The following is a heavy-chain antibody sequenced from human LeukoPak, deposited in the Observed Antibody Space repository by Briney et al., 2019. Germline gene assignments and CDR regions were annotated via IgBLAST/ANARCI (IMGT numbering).Heavy chain of an antibody. CDR2: VYQSGST. D-gene: IGHD3-3*01. CDR3: ARIFITNRYSSYFAC. CDR1: GGSISNYY. Sequence: SETLSLTCTVAGGSISNYYWSWIRQPPGEGLEWIGGVYQSGSTYYNPSLKSRVTTSVDMSTNQFSLRLTPVPAADTAFSYCARIFITNRYSSYFACWAQGTLVPVSS. J-gene: IGHJ4*02. V-gene: IGHV4-59*08.